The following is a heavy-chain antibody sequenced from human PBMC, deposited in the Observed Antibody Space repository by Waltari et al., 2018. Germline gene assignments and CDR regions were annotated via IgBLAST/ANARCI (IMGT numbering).Heavy chain of an antibody. D-gene: IGHD3-9*01. Sequence: QVQLQESGPGPVKSSETLSLTCAVSGGSINNYYWAWIRKPPGKGLEWIASVYFTGSAHYSPSLKSRVSVSVDTSKNQFSLRLHSVTPADTAVYYCARVYGHYELLASSYSPYYYYYMDVWGKGTAVTVS. CDR3: ARVYGHYELLASSYSPYYYYYMDV. CDR2: VYFTGSA. V-gene: IGHV4-59*01. CDR1: GGSINNYY. J-gene: IGHJ6*03.